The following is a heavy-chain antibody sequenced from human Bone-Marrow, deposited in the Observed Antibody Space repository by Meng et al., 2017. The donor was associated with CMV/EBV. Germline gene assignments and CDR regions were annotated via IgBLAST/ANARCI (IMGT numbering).Heavy chain of an antibody. Sequence: ASVKVSCKASGYTFTGYYMHWVRQAPGQGLEWMGWINPNSGGTNYAQKFQGRVTMTRDTSISTAYMELSRLRSDDTAVYYCARDRGDYGGNVGFRYYWGQGTLVTVSS. CDR1: GYTFTGYY. CDR3: ARDRGDYGGNVGFRYY. J-gene: IGHJ4*02. D-gene: IGHD4-23*01. CDR2: INPNSGGT. V-gene: IGHV1-2*02.